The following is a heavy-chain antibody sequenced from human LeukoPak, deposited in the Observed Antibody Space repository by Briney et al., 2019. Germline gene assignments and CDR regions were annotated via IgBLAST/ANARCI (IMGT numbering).Heavy chain of an antibody. Sequence: PGGSLRLSCAASGFTFDDYAMHWVRQAPGKGLEWVSLISGDGGSTYYADSVKGRFTISRDNSKNTLYLQMNSLRAEDTAVYYCAKGEQWLVRRPFDIWGQGTMVTVSS. CDR1: GFTFDDYA. CDR3: AKGEQWLVRRPFDI. D-gene: IGHD6-19*01. V-gene: IGHV3-43*02. J-gene: IGHJ3*02. CDR2: ISGDGGST.